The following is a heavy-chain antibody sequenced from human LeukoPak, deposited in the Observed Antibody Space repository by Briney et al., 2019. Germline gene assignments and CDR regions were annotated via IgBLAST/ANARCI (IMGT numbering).Heavy chain of an antibody. D-gene: IGHD3-22*01. CDR1: GFTFSSYA. CDR2: ISSSSSYI. V-gene: IGHV3-21*01. J-gene: IGHJ4*02. Sequence: GGSLRLSCAASGFTFSSYAMIWVRQAPGKGLEWVSSISSSSSYIYYADSVKGRFTISRDNAKNSLYLQMNSLRAEDTAVYYCASSGYYDSSGYYYVGYWGQGTLVTVSS. CDR3: ASSGYYDSSGYYYVGY.